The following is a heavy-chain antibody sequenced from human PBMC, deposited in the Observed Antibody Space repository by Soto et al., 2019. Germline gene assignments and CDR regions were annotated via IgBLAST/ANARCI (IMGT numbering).Heavy chain of an antibody. J-gene: IGHJ4*02. CDR3: AKAAYSFNYRAYFDY. CDR2: ISGSGGLT. CDR1: GFIFSSYA. D-gene: IGHD4-4*01. Sequence: PGGSMRLSCAASGFIFSSYAMSWVRQAPGKGLEWVSGISGSGGLTYYTDSVKGRFTISRDNSKNTLYLQMNSLRAEDTAVYFCAKAAYSFNYRAYFDYWGQGALVT. V-gene: IGHV3-23*01.